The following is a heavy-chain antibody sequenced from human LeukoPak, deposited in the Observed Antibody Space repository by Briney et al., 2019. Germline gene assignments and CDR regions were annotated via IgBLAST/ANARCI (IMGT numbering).Heavy chain of an antibody. CDR3: GGSSGYGNY. CDR1: GGSFSGYY. Sequence: KTSETLSLTCAVYGGSFSGYYWSWIRQPPGKGLEWIGYIYYSGSTNYNPSLKSRVTISVDTSKNQFSLKLSSVTAADTAVYYCGGSSGYGNYWGQGTLVTVSS. D-gene: IGHD3-22*01. J-gene: IGHJ4*02. V-gene: IGHV4-59*01. CDR2: IYYSGST.